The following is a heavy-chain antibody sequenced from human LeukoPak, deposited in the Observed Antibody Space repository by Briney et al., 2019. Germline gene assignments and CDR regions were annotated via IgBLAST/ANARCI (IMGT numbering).Heavy chain of an antibody. D-gene: IGHD6-19*01. V-gene: IGHV4-59*12. Sequence: PSETLSLTCTVSGGSISSYYWSWIRQPPGKGLEWIGYIYYSGSTNYNPSLKSRVTISVDTSKNQFSLKLSSVTAADTAVYYCAMSSGWPYYFDYWGQGTLVTVSS. CDR1: GGSISSYY. J-gene: IGHJ4*02. CDR3: AMSSGWPYYFDY. CDR2: IYYSGST.